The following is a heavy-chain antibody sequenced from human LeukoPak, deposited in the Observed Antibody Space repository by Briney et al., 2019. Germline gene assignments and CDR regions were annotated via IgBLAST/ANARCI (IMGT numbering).Heavy chain of an antibody. CDR3: ARSGTAMVTRLEFDY. CDR2: ISAYNGNT. CDR1: GYSFTSYG. Sequence: AGESLKISCKGSGYSFTSYGISWVRQAPGQGLEWMGWISAYNGNTNYAQKLQGRVTMTTDTSTSTAYMELRSLRSDDTAVYYCARSGTAMVTRLEFDYWGQGTLVTVSS. D-gene: IGHD5-18*01. V-gene: IGHV1-18*01. J-gene: IGHJ4*02.